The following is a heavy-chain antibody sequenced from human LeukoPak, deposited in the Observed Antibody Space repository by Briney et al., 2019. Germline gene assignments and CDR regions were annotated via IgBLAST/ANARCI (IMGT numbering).Heavy chain of an antibody. V-gene: IGHV3-20*04. Sequence: GGSLRLSCAASGFTFDDYDMTWVRQAPGKGLEWVSGINWTGGTTGYADSVKGRFTISRDNAKNSLYLQMNSLRAEDMALYYCARGFLEWSFDYWGQGTLVTVSS. CDR1: GFTFDDYD. CDR3: ARGFLEWSFDY. CDR2: INWTGGTT. J-gene: IGHJ4*02. D-gene: IGHD3-3*01.